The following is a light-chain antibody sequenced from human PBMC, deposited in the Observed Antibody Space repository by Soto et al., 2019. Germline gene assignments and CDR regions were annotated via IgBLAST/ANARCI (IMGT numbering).Light chain of an antibody. CDR3: QQRSNWPVT. CDR1: QDIGNS. CDR2: DAS. V-gene: IGKV3-11*01. J-gene: IGKJ2*01. Sequence: EVVLTQSPATLSLSPGERAILSCRASQDIGNSLAWYQQTPGRAPRPLIYDASNRATGIPARFSGSGSGTDFTLTISSLEPEDFAVYYCQQRSNWPVTFGQGTKLEIK.